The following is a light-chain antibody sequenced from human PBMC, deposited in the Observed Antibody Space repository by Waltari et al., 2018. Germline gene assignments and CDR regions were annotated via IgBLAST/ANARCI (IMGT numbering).Light chain of an antibody. CDR3: CSYAGSYTHVV. CDR1: SSDVGGYDY. V-gene: IGLV2-11*01. Sequence: QSALTQPRSVSGSPGHSVTIPCTGTSSDVGGYDYVSWYQHHPGKAPKLMICDVTKRPSGVPDRFSGSKSGNTASLTISGLQAEDEADYYCCSYAGSYTHVVFGGGTKLTVL. J-gene: IGLJ2*01. CDR2: DVT.